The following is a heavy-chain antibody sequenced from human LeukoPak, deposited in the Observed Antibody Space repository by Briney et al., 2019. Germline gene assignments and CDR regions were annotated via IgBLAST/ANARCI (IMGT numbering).Heavy chain of an antibody. J-gene: IGHJ4*02. CDR2: IIPIFGTA. CDR1: GGTFSSYA. CDR3: ARESSQYYYDSSGYSITGGFDY. Sequence: SVKVSCKASGGTFSSYAISWVRQAPGQGLEWMGGIIPIFGTANYAQKFQGRVTITTDESTSTAYMELSSLRSEDTAVYYCARESSQYYYDSSGYSITGGFDYWGQGTLVTVSS. V-gene: IGHV1-69*05. D-gene: IGHD3-22*01.